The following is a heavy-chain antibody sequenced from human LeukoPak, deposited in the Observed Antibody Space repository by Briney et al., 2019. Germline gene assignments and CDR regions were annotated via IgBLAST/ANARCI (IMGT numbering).Heavy chain of an antibody. D-gene: IGHD1-7*01. Sequence: GGSLRLSCAASGFTFSSYSMNWVRKAPGKGLEWVSSISSSSSYIYYADSVKGRFTISRDNAKNSLYLQMNSLRAEDTAVYYCARDFPANNWNYGYYYYYMDVWGKGTTVTVSS. CDR2: ISSSSSYI. J-gene: IGHJ6*03. V-gene: IGHV3-21*01. CDR3: ARDFPANNWNYGYYYYYMDV. CDR1: GFTFSSYS.